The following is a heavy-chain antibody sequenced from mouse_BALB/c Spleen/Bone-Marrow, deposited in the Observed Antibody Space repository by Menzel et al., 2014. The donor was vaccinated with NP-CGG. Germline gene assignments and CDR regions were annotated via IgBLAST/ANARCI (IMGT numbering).Heavy chain of an antibody. CDR3: ARWGGTPYFDY. V-gene: IGHV1-14*01. D-gene: IGHD4-1*01. Sequence: VQLKEPGPELVKPGASVKMSCEASGYTFTSYLIHWVKQKPGQGLEWIGYITPYNDDTKYNEKFKGKATLTSDKSSSTAYMELSSLTSEDSAVYYCARWGGTPYFDYWGQGTTLTVSS. CDR2: ITPYNDDT. CDR1: GYTFTSYL. J-gene: IGHJ2*01.